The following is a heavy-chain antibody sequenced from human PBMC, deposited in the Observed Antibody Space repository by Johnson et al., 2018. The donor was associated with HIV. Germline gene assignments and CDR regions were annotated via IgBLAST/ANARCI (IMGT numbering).Heavy chain of an antibody. D-gene: IGHD6-25*01. Sequence: QVQLVESGGGVVQPGGSLRLSCAGSGYIFRNYWMHWVRQAPGKGLDWVAVISYEGSNKYYADSVKGRITISRDNSKNTVYLQMNSLRVEDTAVYYCARAPPGGAFDIWGQGTKVTVSS. CDR3: ARAPPGGAFDI. J-gene: IGHJ3*02. V-gene: IGHV3-30*03. CDR1: GYIFRNYW. CDR2: ISYEGSNK.